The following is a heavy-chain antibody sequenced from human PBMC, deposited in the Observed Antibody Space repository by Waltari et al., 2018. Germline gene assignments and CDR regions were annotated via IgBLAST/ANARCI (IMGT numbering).Heavy chain of an antibody. Sequence: QVQLVQSGAEVRKPGASVQVSCRASGYTFTSYDINWLRQASGQGLGWMGWSNPNNGNTGYAQKFQGRVTMTRNTSISTAYMELGSLRSEDTAVYYCARGYRIPKPYWGYWGQGTLVTVSS. CDR2: SNPNNGNT. CDR1: GYTFTSYD. V-gene: IGHV1-8*02. J-gene: IGHJ4*02. D-gene: IGHD2-21*01. CDR3: ARGYRIPKPYWGY.